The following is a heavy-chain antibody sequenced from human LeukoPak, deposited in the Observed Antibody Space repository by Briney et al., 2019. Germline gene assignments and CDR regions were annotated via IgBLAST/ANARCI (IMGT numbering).Heavy chain of an antibody. CDR3: ARTMVYPPDWFDP. CDR1: GGSFSGYY. J-gene: IGHJ5*02. V-gene: IGHV4-34*01. CDR2: IYHSGST. Sequence: SETLSLTCAVYGGSFSGYYWSWIRQPPGKGLEWIGSIYHSGSTYYNPSLKSRVTISVDTSKNQFSLKLSSVTAADTAVYYCARTMVYPPDWFDPWGQGTLVTVSS. D-gene: IGHD2-8*01.